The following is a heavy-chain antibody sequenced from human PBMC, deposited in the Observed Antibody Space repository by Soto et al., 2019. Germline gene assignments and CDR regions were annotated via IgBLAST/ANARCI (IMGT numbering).Heavy chain of an antibody. D-gene: IGHD3-16*01. V-gene: IGHV5-51*01. CDR2: IYPGDSDT. Sequence: GASLKISCKGSGYSFTSYWIGWVRQMPGKGLEWMGIIYPGDSDTRYSPSFQGQVTISADKSISTAYLQWSSLKASDTAMYYCASSIGDLANPLAIWGQGTMVPVSS. CDR1: GYSFTSYW. J-gene: IGHJ3*02. CDR3: ASSIGDLANPLAI.